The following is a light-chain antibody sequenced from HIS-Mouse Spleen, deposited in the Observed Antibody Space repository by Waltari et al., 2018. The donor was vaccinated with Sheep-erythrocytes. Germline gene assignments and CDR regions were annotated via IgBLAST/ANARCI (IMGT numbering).Light chain of an antibody. CDR2: DVS. V-gene: IGLV2-11*01. CDR1: SSAVGRYNY. CDR3: CSYAGSYNYV. Sequence: QSALTQPRSVSGSPGQSVTISCTGTSSAVGRYNYVSWYQQHPGKAPKLMIYDVSKRPSGVLDRFSGSKSGNTASLTISGLQAEDEADYYCCSYAGSYNYVFGTGTKVTVL. J-gene: IGLJ1*01.